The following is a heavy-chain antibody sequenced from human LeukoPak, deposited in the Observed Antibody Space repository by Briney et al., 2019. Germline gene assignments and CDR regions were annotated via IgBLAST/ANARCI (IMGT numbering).Heavy chain of an antibody. CDR2: IWYDGSNK. CDR3: ARDVTYCSSTSCFFDY. D-gene: IGHD2-2*01. Sequence: GGSLRLSCAASGFTFSSYGMHWVRQAPGKGLEWVAVIWYDGSNKYYADSVKGRFTISRDNSKNTLYLQMNSLRAEDMAVYYCARDVTYCSSTSCFFDYWGQGTLVTVSS. CDR1: GFTFSSYG. V-gene: IGHV3-33*08. J-gene: IGHJ4*02.